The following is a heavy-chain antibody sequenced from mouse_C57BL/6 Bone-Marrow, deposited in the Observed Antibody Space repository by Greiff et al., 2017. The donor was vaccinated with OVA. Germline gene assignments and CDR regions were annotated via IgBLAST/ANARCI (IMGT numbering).Heavy chain of an antibody. CDR1: GFNIKDDY. V-gene: IGHV14-4*01. D-gene: IGHD2-3*01. CDR3: IFIYDGSY. Sequence: VQLQQSGAELVRPGASVKLSCTASGFNIKDDYMHWVKQRPEQGLEWIGWIDPENGDTEYASKFQGKATITADTSSNTAYLQLSSLTSEDTAVYYCIFIYDGSYWGQGTLVTVSA. CDR2: IDPENGDT. J-gene: IGHJ3*01.